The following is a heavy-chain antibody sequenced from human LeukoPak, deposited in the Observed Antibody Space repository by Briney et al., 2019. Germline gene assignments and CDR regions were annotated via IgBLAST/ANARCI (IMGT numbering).Heavy chain of an antibody. V-gene: IGHV4-38-2*01. Sequence: SETLSLNCAVSGYSISSGYYWGWIRQPPGKGLEWIGSIYHNGSTYYNPSLKSRVTISVDTSKNQFSLKLSSVTAADTAVYYCHSTAARGADAFDIWGQGTMVTVSS. CDR2: IYHNGST. CDR3: HSTAARGADAFDI. J-gene: IGHJ3*02. D-gene: IGHD3-10*01. CDR1: GYSISSGYY.